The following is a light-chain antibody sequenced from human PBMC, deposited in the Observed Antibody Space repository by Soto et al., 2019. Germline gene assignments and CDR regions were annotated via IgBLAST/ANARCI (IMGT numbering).Light chain of an antibody. CDR3: QQYDSSPLT. J-gene: IGKJ4*01. CDR2: GAS. CDR1: QSVSSSY. Sequence: EIVLTQSPGTLSLSPGERATLSCRASQSVSSSYLAWYQQKPGQAPRLLIYGASSRATGIPDRFSGSGSGTDLNLNHSQLEPEEFAIFYCQQYDSSPLTFGGGTKVEIK. V-gene: IGKV3-20*01.